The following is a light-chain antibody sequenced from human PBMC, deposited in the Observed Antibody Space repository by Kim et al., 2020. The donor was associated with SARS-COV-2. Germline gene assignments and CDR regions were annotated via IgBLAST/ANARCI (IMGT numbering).Light chain of an antibody. J-gene: IGKJ4*01. V-gene: IGKV1-12*01. CDR2: GTS. CDR1: QAISGW. Sequence: ASIRDRVTITCRASQAISGWLAWYQQKPGKAPKLLIYGTSNLQSGVPSRFSGSGSGTDFTLTISSLQPEDFATYYCQQGNNFPLTFGGGTKVDIK. CDR3: QQGNNFPLT.